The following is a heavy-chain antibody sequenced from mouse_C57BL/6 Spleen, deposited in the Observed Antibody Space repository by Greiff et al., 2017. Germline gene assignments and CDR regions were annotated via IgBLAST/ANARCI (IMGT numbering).Heavy chain of an antibody. D-gene: IGHD2-4*01. CDR1: GFNIKDDY. CDR3: TTGDYEGYFDV. J-gene: IGHJ1*03. CDR2: IDPENGDT. Sequence: EVMLVESGAELVRPGASVKLSCTASGFNIKDDYMHWVKQRPEQGLEWIGWIDPENGDTEYASKFQGKATITADTSSNTAYLQLSSLTSEGTAVYYCTTGDYEGYFDVWGTGTTVTVSS. V-gene: IGHV14-4*01.